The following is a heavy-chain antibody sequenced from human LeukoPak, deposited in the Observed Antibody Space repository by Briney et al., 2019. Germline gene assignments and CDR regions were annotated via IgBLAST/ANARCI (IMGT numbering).Heavy chain of an antibody. V-gene: IGHV4-39*01. Sequence: SETLSLTCTVSGDSITSNTFYWGWIRQPPGKGLEWIGNIYYSASTYYNPSLKSRVTISVDTSKNQFSLRLTSVTAADTAVFYCARQSSGYEHFDYWGQGTLVTVSS. CDR1: GDSITSNTFY. CDR3: ARQSSGYEHFDY. J-gene: IGHJ4*02. CDR2: IYYSAST. D-gene: IGHD5-12*01.